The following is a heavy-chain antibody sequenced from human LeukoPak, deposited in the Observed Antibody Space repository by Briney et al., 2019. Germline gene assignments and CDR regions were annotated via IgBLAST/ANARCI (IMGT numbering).Heavy chain of an antibody. V-gene: IGHV3-73*01. D-gene: IGHD2-2*01. CDR3: TSPIVVVPAALFDDAFDI. Sequence: AGGSLRLSCAASGFTFSGSAMHWVRQASGKGLEWVGRIRSKANSYATAYAASVKGRFTISRDDSKNTAYLQMNSLKTEDTAVYYCTSPIVVVPAALFDDAFDIWGQGTMVTVSS. CDR1: GFTFSGSA. CDR2: IRSKANSYAT. J-gene: IGHJ3*02.